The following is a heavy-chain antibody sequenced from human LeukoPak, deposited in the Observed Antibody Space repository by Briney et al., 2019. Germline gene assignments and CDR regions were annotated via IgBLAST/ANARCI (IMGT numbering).Heavy chain of an antibody. Sequence: GRSLRLSCAASGFTFSSYAMHWVRQAPGKGLEWVAVISYDGSNKYYADSVKGRFTISRDNSKNTLYLQMNSLRAEDTAVYYCARDIGSGYPFQNWFDPWCQGTLVTVSS. CDR1: GFTFSSYA. J-gene: IGHJ5*02. CDR2: ISYDGSNK. D-gene: IGHD3-22*01. CDR3: ARDIGSGYPFQNWFDP. V-gene: IGHV3-30*01.